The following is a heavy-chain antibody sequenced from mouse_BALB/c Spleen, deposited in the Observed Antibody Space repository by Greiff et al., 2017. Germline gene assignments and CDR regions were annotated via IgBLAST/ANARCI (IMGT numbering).Heavy chain of an antibody. J-gene: IGHJ3*01. CDR3: ARWGAEAWFAY. Sequence: EVQGVESGGGLVQPGGSRKLSCAASGFTFSSFGMHWVRQAPEKGLEWVAYISSGSSTIYYADTVKGRFTISRDNPKNTLFLQMTSLRSEDTAMYYCARWGAEAWFAYWGQGTLVTVSA. V-gene: IGHV5-17*02. CDR1: GFTFSSFG. CDR2: ISSGSSTI.